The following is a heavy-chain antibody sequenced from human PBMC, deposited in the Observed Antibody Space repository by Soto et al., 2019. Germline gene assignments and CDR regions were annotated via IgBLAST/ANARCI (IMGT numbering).Heavy chain of an antibody. J-gene: IGHJ5*02. CDR3: ARVQDCTNGVCSSGWFDP. CDR1: GGTLSSYA. Sequence: GASVKVSCKASGGTLSSYAISWVRQAPGQGLEWMGGIIPIFGTANYAQKFQGRVTITADKSTSTAYMELSSLRSEDTAVYYCARVQDCTNGVCSSGWFDPWGQGTLVTVSS. D-gene: IGHD2-8*01. V-gene: IGHV1-69*06. CDR2: IIPIFGTA.